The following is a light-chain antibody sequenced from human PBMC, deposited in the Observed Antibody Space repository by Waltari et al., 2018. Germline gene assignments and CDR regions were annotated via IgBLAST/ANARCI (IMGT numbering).Light chain of an antibody. Sequence: QLVVTQSPSASAPLGASVKLTCTLSSGHTSTVIAWLQQRPKKGPRYLMKVNRDGSHSKGDEIPDRFSGSSSGAERYLTISSLQSDDEADYYCETGGHGTWVFGGGTKLTVL. J-gene: IGLJ3*02. V-gene: IGLV4-69*01. CDR2: VNRDGSH. CDR1: SGHTSTV. CDR3: ETGGHGTWV.